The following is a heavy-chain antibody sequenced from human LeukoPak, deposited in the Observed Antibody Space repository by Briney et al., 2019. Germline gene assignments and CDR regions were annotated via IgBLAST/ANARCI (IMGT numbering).Heavy chain of an antibody. CDR3: AKDQYYYASGSYY. D-gene: IGHD3-10*01. Sequence: GGSLRLSCAASGFTFSSYGMSWVRQAPGKGLEWVSAISGSGGSTYYADSVKGRFTISRDNSKNTLYLRMNSLRAEDTAVYYCAKDQYYYASGSYYWGQGTLVTVSS. V-gene: IGHV3-23*01. J-gene: IGHJ4*02. CDR1: GFTFSSYG. CDR2: ISGSGGST.